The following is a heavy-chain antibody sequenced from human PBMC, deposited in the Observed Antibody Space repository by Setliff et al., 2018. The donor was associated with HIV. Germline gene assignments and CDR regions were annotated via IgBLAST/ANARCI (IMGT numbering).Heavy chain of an antibody. D-gene: IGHD4-17*01. CDR2: IYYSGST. CDR3: ARDPPGYGDSNDY. CDR1: GDSISSGTYY. V-gene: IGHV4-61*10. Sequence: SETLSLTCTVSGDSISSGTYYWSWIRQPAGKGLEWIGYIYYSGSTNYNPSLKSRLTISVDTSKNQFSLKLRSVTAADTAVYYCARDPPGYGDSNDYWGQGTLVTVSS. J-gene: IGHJ4*02.